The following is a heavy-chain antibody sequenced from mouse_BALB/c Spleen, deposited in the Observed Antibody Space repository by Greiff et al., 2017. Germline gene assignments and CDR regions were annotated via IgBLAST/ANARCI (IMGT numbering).Heavy chain of an antibody. D-gene: IGHD2-4*01. Sequence: DVKLQESGPDLVKPSQSLSLTCTVTGYSITSGYSWHWIRQFPGNKLEWMGYIHYSGSTNYNPSLKSRISITRDTSKNQFFLQLNSVTTEDTATYYCATIYYDYDGYAMDYWGQGTSVTVSS. J-gene: IGHJ4*01. V-gene: IGHV3-1*02. CDR3: ATIYYDYDGYAMDY. CDR2: IHYSGST. CDR1: GYSITSGYS.